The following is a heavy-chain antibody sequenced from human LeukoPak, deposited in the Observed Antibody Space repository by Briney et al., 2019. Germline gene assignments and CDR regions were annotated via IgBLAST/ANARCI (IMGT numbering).Heavy chain of an antibody. CDR2: MYYSGST. V-gene: IGHV4-59*08. J-gene: IGHJ4*02. D-gene: IGHD5-24*01. CDR1: GGSISSYY. Sequence: SETLSLTCTVSGGSISSYYWSWLRQPPGKGLEWIGYMYYSGSTNYNPSLKSRVTISVDTSKNQFSLKLSSVTAADTAVYYGARLGDGYNYDYWGQGTLVTVSS. CDR3: ARLGDGYNYDY.